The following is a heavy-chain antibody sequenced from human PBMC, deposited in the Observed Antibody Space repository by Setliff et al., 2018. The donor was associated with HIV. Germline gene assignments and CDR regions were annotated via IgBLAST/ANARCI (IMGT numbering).Heavy chain of an antibody. V-gene: IGHV4-28*03. J-gene: IGHJ5*02. CDR2: IYYSGST. D-gene: IGHD3-10*01. CDR3: ARDRHYYGSGSYGP. Sequence: PSETLSLTCTVSGGSISTSNWWGWIRQTPGKGLEWIGYIYYSGSTNYKPSLKSRVTMSIDKSNNQFSLYLISVTAADTAIYYCARDRHYYGSGSYGPWGQGILVTVSS. CDR1: GGSISTSNW.